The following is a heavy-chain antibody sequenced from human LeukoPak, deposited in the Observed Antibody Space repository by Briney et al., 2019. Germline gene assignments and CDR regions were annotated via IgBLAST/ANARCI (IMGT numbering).Heavy chain of an antibody. J-gene: IGHJ4*02. Sequence: SETLSLTCTVSGYSISSGFYWGWIRQPPGKGLQWIGSMFHTGSTYYNPSLKSRVTISVDTSKNQFSLKLSSVTAADTAVYYCARGGGNGYYFDYWGQGTLVTVSS. D-gene: IGHD1-1*01. V-gene: IGHV4-38-2*02. CDR1: GYSISSGFY. CDR2: MFHTGST. CDR3: ARGGGNGYYFDY.